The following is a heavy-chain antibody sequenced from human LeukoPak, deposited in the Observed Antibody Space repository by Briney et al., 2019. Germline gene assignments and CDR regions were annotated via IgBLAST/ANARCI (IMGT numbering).Heavy chain of an antibody. D-gene: IGHD3-22*01. V-gene: IGHV1-2*02. CDR3: ARVNPTDSSGSYGSFDY. CDR2: INPNSGGT. CDR1: GXTFTGYY. Sequence: VKVSCKAXGXTFTGYYMHWVRQAPGQGLEWMGWINPNSGGTNYAQKFQGRVTMTRDTSISTAYMELSRLRSDDTAVYYCARVNPTDSSGSYGSFDYWGQGTLVTVSS. J-gene: IGHJ4*02.